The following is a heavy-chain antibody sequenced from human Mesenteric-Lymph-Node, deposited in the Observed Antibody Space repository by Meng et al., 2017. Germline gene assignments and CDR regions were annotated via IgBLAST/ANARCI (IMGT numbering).Heavy chain of an antibody. J-gene: IGHJ4*02. V-gene: IGHV3-23*01. CDR2: ISGSGGST. CDR3: AKKKGISATVDRFYDY. CDR1: GFTFSSYA. Sequence: GGSLRLSCAASGFTFSSYAMSWVRQAPGKGLEWVSAISGSGGSTYYADSVKGRFTISRDNSKNTLYLQMNSLRAEDTAVYYCAKKKGISATVDRFYDYWGQGMLVTGYS. D-gene: IGHD6-13*01.